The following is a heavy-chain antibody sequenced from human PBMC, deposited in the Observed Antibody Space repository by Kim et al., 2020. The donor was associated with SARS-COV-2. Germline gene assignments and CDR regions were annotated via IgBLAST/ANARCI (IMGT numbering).Heavy chain of an antibody. J-gene: IGHJ4*02. D-gene: IGHD3-22*01. CDR2: INHSGST. CDR1: GGSFSGYY. CDR3: ARVASSITMIVVPSYFDY. V-gene: IGHV4-34*01. Sequence: SETLSLTCAVYGGSFSGYYWSWIRQPPGKGLEWIGEINHSGSTNYNPSLKSRVTISVDTSKNQFSLKLSSVTAADTAVYYCARVASSITMIVVPSYFDYWGQGTLVTVSS.